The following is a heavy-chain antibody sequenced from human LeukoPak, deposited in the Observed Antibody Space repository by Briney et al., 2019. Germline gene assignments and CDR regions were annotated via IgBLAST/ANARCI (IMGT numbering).Heavy chain of an antibody. Sequence: SETLTLTCTVSGGSISSHDWSWIRQPPGKGLEWIGYIHYSWSTNYNPSLKSRVTISVDTSKNQLSLKLSSVTAADTGVYYCARGRLMVYEGLFYFDYWGQGTLVTVSS. CDR2: IHYSWST. D-gene: IGHD2-8*01. J-gene: IGHJ4*02. V-gene: IGHV4-59*11. CDR3: ARGRLMVYEGLFYFDY. CDR1: GGSISSHD.